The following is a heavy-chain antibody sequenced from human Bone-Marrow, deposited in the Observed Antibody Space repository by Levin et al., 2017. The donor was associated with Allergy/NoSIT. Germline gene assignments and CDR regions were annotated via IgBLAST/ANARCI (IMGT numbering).Heavy chain of an antibody. CDR3: ASVSFSEYFDH. V-gene: IGHV1-18*01. CDR1: GYTFSTYP. Sequence: ASVKVSCKTSGYTFSTYPVAWLRQTPGQGLEWMGWISAASGNTKYAQQFQGRVTMTRDTSTDTVYMELRSLKSGDTAVFYCASVSFSEYFDHWGQGALITVSS. J-gene: IGHJ4*02. D-gene: IGHD3-3*02. CDR2: ISAASGNT.